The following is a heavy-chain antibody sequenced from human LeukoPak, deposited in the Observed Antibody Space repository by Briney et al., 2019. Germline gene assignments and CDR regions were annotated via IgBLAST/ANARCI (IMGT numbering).Heavy chain of an antibody. V-gene: IGHV1-69*06. CDR2: IIPIFGTA. CDR1: GYTFTNYD. D-gene: IGHD3-3*01. J-gene: IGHJ4*02. CDR3: ASGYDFWSGYYFH. Sequence: SVKVSCKASGYTFTNYDINWVRQAPGQGLEWMGGIIPIFGTANYAQKFQGRVTITADKSTSTAYMELSSLRSEDTAVYYCASGYDFWSGYYFHWGQGTLVTVSS.